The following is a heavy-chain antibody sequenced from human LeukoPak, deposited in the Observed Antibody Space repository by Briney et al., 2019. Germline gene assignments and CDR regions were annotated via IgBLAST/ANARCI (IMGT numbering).Heavy chain of an antibody. Sequence: GGSLRLSCAASGFTFSSYAMSWVRHAPGKGLEWVSAISGSGGSTYYADSVKGRFTISRDDSKNTLYLQMNSLRAEDTAVYYCASLDTAMAYDYWGQGTLVTVSS. V-gene: IGHV3-23*01. D-gene: IGHD5-18*01. J-gene: IGHJ4*02. CDR2: ISGSGGST. CDR3: ASLDTAMAYDY. CDR1: GFTFSSYA.